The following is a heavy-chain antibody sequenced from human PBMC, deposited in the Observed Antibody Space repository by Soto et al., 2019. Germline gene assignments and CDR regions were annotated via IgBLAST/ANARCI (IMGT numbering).Heavy chain of an antibody. Sequence: PSETLSLTCAVSGGSISSSNWWSWVRQPPGKGLEWIGEIYHSGSTNYNPSLKSRVTISVDTSKNQFSLKLSSVTAADTAVYYCARGWGRIFDYWGQGTLVTVSS. V-gene: IGHV4-4*02. CDR2: IYHSGST. CDR3: ARGWGRIFDY. J-gene: IGHJ4*02. D-gene: IGHD7-27*01. CDR1: GGSISSSNW.